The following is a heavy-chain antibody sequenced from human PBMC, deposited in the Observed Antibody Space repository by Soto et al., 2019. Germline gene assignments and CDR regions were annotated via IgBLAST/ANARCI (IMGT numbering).Heavy chain of an antibody. CDR3: ARRVDNVYSYNDMDA. V-gene: IGHV5-51*01. J-gene: IGHJ6*02. CDR1: GCSFTSYW. D-gene: IGHD1-20*01. CDR2: IYPGDSDT. Sequence: GESLKISCKGSGCSFTSYWIGWVRQMPGKGLEWMGIIYPGDSDTRYSPSFQGQVTISADKSISTAYLQWSSLKASDTAMYYCARRVDNVYSYNDMDAWGQGDALTISS.